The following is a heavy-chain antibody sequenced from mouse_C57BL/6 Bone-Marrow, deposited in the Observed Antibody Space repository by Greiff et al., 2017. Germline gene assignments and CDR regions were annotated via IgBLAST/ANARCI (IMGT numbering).Heavy chain of an antibody. CDR3: ARNSIYDGYYGGFAY. J-gene: IGHJ3*01. V-gene: IGHV1-58*01. Sequence: EVKLMESGAELVRPGSSVKMSCKTSGYTFTSYGINWVKQRPGQGLEWIGYIYIGNGYTEYKAKFKGKATLTSDTSSSTAYMQLSSLTSDDSAIYFCARNSIYDGYYGGFAYWGQGTLVTVSA. CDR1: GYTFTSYG. CDR2: IYIGNGYT. D-gene: IGHD2-3*01.